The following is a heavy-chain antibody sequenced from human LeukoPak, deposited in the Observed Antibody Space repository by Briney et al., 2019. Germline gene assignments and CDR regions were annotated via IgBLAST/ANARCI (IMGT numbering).Heavy chain of an antibody. V-gene: IGHV3-13*01. CDR3: IRVGIQVSGIDAFDI. CDR1: GFTFSSYD. CDR2: IGLAGDT. J-gene: IGHJ3*02. D-gene: IGHD5/OR15-5a*01. Sequence: GGSLRLSCAASGFTFSSYDMHWVRQAPGRGLEWVSAIGLAGDTYYPDSVKGRFTISRENAKNSMHLQMNSLKDGDTAVYYCIRVGIQVSGIDAFDIWGQGTVVTVSS.